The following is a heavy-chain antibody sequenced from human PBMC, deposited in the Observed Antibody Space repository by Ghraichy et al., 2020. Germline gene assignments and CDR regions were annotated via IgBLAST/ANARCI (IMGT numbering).Heavy chain of an antibody. CDR1: GFTVSSNY. V-gene: IGHV3-66*01. D-gene: IGHD3-16*01. Sequence: GGSLRLSCAASGFTVSSNYMSWVRQAPGKGLEWVSVIYSGGSTYYADSVKGRFTISRDNSKNTLYLQMNSLRAEDTAVYYCARDRRKGESDAFDIWGQGTMVTVSS. J-gene: IGHJ3*02. CDR3: ARDRRKGESDAFDI. CDR2: IYSGGST.